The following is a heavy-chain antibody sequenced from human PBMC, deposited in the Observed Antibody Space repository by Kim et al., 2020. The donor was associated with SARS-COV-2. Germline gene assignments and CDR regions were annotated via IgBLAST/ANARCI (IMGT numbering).Heavy chain of an antibody. Sequence: GGSLRLSCAASGFTVSSNYMSWVRQAPGKGLEWVSVIYSGGSTYYADSVKGRFTISRDNSKNTLYLQMNSLRAEDTAVYYCARDLPLGYCSGGSCYPYWGQGTLVTVSS. J-gene: IGHJ4*02. V-gene: IGHV3-66*01. CDR1: GFTVSSNY. CDR2: IYSGGST. D-gene: IGHD2-15*01. CDR3: ARDLPLGYCSGGSCYPY.